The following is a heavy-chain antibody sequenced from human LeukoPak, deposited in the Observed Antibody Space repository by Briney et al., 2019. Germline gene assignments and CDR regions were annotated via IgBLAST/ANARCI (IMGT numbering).Heavy chain of an antibody. V-gene: IGHV4-39*02. CDR2: IYYSGST. CDR1: GGSISSSSYY. D-gene: IGHD3/OR15-3a*01. Sequence: SETLSLTCTVSGGSISSSSYYWGWIRQPPGKGLEWIGSIYYSGSTYYNPSLKSRVTISVDTSKNQFSLKLSSVTAADTAVYNCAREDVRTHAFDIWGQGTMVTVSS. J-gene: IGHJ3*02. CDR3: AREDVRTHAFDI.